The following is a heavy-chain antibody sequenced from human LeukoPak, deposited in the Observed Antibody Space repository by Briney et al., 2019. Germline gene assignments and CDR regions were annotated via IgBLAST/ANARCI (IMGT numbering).Heavy chain of an antibody. CDR3: VKGAKYSGSSVDYFYMDV. CDR2: ISGSGDNT. CDR1: GFSFNTHA. J-gene: IGHJ6*03. Sequence: PGGSLRLSCAASGFSFNTHAMGWVRQAPEKGLEWVSVISGSGDNTYHADSVKGRFIISRDNSNNTLSVQMNSLRAEDTAVYCVKGAKYSGSSVDYFYMDVWAKGTTVTVSS. D-gene: IGHD1-26*01. V-gene: IGHV3-23*01.